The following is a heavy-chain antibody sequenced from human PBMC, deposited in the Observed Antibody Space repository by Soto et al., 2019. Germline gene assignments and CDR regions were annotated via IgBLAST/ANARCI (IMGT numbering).Heavy chain of an antibody. D-gene: IGHD1-20*01. CDR1: GFTFSSYG. CDR2: ISYDGSNK. V-gene: IGHV3-30*18. Sequence: PGGSLRLSCAASGFTFSSYGMHWVRQAPGKGLEWVAVISYDGSNKYYADSVKGRFTISRDNSKNTLYLQMNSLRAEDTAVYYCAKDALTGTTSPWFDPWGQGTLVTVSS. J-gene: IGHJ5*02. CDR3: AKDALTGTTSPWFDP.